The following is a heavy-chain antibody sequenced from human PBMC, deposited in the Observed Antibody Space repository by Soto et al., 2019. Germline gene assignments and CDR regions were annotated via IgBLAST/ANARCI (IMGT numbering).Heavy chain of an antibody. CDR1: GGSFSGYY. CDR2: INHSGST. Sequence: SETLSLTCAVYGGSFSGYYWSWIRQPPGKGLEWIGEINHSGSTNYNPSLKSRVTISVDTSKNQFSLKLSSVTAADTAVYYCARTGIAAAGTDFDYWGQGTLVTVSS. V-gene: IGHV4-34*01. D-gene: IGHD6-13*01. J-gene: IGHJ4*02. CDR3: ARTGIAAAGTDFDY.